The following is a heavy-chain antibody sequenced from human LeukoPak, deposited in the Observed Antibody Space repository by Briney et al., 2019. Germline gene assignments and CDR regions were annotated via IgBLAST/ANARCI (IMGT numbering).Heavy chain of an antibody. Sequence: GGSLRLSCVVSGFTFSSYWMSWVRQAQGKGLEWVANIKQDGSEKYYVDSVKGRLTMSRDNAKNSLYLQMNSLRAEDTAVYYCARVQWELRGVGSYFEYWGQGALVTVSS. V-gene: IGHV3-7*01. J-gene: IGHJ4*02. D-gene: IGHD1-26*01. CDR3: ARVQWELRGVGSYFEY. CDR1: GFTFSSYW. CDR2: IKQDGSEK.